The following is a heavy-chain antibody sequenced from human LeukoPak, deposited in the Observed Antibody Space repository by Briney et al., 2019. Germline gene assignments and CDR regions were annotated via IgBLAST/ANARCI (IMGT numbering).Heavy chain of an antibody. V-gene: IGHV4-38-2*02. D-gene: IGHD2-8*01. J-gene: IGHJ4*02. CDR1: GYSMSSGYY. Sequence: PSETLSLTCTVSGYSMSSGYYWGWIRQPPGKGLQWIGSIFHSGNSYYNPSLKSRVTISVDTSKNQFSLKVNSVTAADTAVYYCASLFYTNGGCYYFDYWSQGTLVTVSS. CDR2: IFHSGNS. CDR3: ASLFYTNGGCYYFDY.